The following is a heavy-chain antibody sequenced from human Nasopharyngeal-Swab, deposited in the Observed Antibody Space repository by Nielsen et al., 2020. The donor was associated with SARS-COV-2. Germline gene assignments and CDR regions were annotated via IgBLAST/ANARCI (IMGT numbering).Heavy chain of an antibody. CDR3: ATRDYYGSGTMGIPFDY. Sequence: WIRQPPGKGLEWIGSIYYSGSTYYNPSLKSRVTISVDTSKNQFSLKLSFVTAADTAVYYCATRDYYGSGTMGIPFDYWGQGTLVTVSS. J-gene: IGHJ4*02. CDR2: IYYSGST. V-gene: IGHV4-39*01. D-gene: IGHD3-10*01.